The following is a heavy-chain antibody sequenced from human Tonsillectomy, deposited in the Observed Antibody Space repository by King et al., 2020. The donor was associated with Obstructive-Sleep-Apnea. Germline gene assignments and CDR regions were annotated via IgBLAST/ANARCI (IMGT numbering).Heavy chain of an antibody. CDR3: AREDMGYCSGGSCYSNYYYGMDV. Sequence: VQLQESGPGLVKPSETLSLTCTVSGYSISRCYYWGWIRQPPRKGLEWIGSIYHSGSTYYNPSLKSRVTISVVTSKNKFSPKLSSVTAADTAVYYCAREDMGYCSGGSCYSNYYYGMDVWGQGTTVTVSS. V-gene: IGHV4-38-2*02. D-gene: IGHD2-15*01. CDR2: IYHSGST. J-gene: IGHJ6*02. CDR1: GYSISRCYY.